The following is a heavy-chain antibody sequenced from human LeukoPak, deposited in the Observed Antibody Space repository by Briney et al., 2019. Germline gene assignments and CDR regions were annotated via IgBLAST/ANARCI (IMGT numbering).Heavy chain of an antibody. CDR3: ARDLGISSGWYLDY. CDR2: ISYDGSNK. CDR1: GFTFSSYA. Sequence: GGSLRLSCAAPGFTFSSYAMHWVRQAPGKGLEWVAVISYDGSNKYYADSVKGRFTISRDNSKNTLYLQMNSLRAEDTAVYYCARDLGISSGWYLDYWGQGTLVTVSS. J-gene: IGHJ4*02. V-gene: IGHV3-30-3*01. D-gene: IGHD6-19*01.